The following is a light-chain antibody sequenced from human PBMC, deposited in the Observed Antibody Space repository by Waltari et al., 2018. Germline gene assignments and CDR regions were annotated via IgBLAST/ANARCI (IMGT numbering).Light chain of an antibody. CDR1: QSLLHSNGYNY. V-gene: IGKV2-28*01. J-gene: IGKJ1*01. Sequence: DIVMTQSPLSLPVTPGEPASISCRSSQSLLHSNGYNYLDWYLQKPGLSPQLLIYFGSNRDSGVPDRFSGSGSGTDFTLKISRVEAEDVGVYYCMQALQIPWTFGQGTKVEIK. CDR2: FGS. CDR3: MQALQIPWT.